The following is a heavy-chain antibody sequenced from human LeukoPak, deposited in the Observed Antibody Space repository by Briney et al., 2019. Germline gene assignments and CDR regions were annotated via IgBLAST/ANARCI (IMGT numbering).Heavy chain of an antibody. CDR2: ISSSSSYI. Sequence: PGGSLRLSCAASGFTFSSYSMNWVRQAPGKGLEWVSSISSSSSYIYYADSVKGRFTISRDNAKNSLYLQMNSLRAEDTAVYYCARDLDSGYDLGYWGQGTLVTVSS. CDR1: GFTFSSYS. J-gene: IGHJ4*02. D-gene: IGHD5-12*01. V-gene: IGHV3-21*01. CDR3: ARDLDSGYDLGY.